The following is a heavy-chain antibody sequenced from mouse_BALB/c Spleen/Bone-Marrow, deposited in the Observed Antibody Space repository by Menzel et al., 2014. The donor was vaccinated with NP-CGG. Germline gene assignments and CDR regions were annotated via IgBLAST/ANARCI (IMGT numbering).Heavy chain of an antibody. CDR2: IDPANGNT. Sequence: EVKLQESGAEIVKPGASVKSSCTTSGFNIEDSYIYWMKQRPEQGLEWIGRIDPANGNTKHDPKFQGKATITVDTSSATAYLQLSSLTSEDTAVYYRARNYGGSLDYWGQGTTLTVSS. CDR3: ARNYGGSLDY. CDR1: GFNIEDSY. V-gene: IGHV14-3*02. J-gene: IGHJ2*01. D-gene: IGHD1-1*01.